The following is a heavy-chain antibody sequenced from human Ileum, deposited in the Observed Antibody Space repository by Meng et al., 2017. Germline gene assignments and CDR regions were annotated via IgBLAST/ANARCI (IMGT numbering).Heavy chain of an antibody. CDR1: GGSLGSYD. Sequence: VPLAESVPGRVEPSDALCLTCSVSGGSLGSYDWSWSRQPAGKGLEWIGRIYTSGSTNYNPSLKSRVTMSVDTSKNQFSLKLSSVTAADTAVYYCARDVVPTVTYYYNWFDPWGQGTLVTVSS. D-gene: IGHD4-17*01. J-gene: IGHJ5*02. CDR3: ARDVVPTVTYYYNWFDP. CDR2: IYTSGST. V-gene: IGHV4-4*07.